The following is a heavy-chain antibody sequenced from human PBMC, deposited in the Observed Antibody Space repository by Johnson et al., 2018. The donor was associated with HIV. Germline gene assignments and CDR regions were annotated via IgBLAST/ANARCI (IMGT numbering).Heavy chain of an antibody. Sequence: VQLVESGGGLVQPGGSLRLSCAVSGFTFSTYWMSWVRQAPGKGLEWVANIKQDGSEKYYVDSVKGRFTISRDNSKNTLYLQMNSLRAEDTAVYYCARAEQLAGGAFDIWGQGTMVTVSS. CDR3: ARAEQLAGGAFDI. CDR2: IKQDGSEK. CDR1: GFTFSTYW. D-gene: IGHD6-6*01. V-gene: IGHV3-7*01. J-gene: IGHJ3*02.